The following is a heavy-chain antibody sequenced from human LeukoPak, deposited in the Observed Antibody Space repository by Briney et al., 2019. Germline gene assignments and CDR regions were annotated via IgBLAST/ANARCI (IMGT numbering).Heavy chain of an antibody. CDR1: GFTSSNYA. V-gene: IGHV3-64*01. CDR3: AKGLERESRLDS. D-gene: IGHD1-1*01. Sequence: GGSLRPSCAASGFTSSNYALHWVCQAPGKGLEYVSAINSNGGSSYYANSVKGRFTISRDNSKNTLYLQMNSLRTEDTALYYCAKGLERESRLDSWGQGTLVTVSS. CDR2: INSNGGSS. J-gene: IGHJ4*02.